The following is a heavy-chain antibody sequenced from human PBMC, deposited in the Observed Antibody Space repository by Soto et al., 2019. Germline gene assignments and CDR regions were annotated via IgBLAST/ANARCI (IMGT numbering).Heavy chain of an antibody. CDR2: ISYDGSNK. CDR1: GFTFSSYA. Sequence: QVQLVESGGGVVQPGRSLRLSCAASGFTFSSYAMHWVRQAPGKGLEWVAVISYDGSNKYYADSVKGRFTISRDNSKNTLYLQMNRLRAEDTAVYYCARDNYDSSGYYDYWGQGTLVTVSS. J-gene: IGHJ4*02. V-gene: IGHV3-30-3*01. CDR3: ARDNYDSSGYYDY. D-gene: IGHD3-22*01.